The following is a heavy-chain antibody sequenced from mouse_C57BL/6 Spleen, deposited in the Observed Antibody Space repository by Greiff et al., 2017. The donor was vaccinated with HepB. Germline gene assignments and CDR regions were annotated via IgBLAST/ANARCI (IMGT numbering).Heavy chain of an antibody. CDR1: GYTFTDYN. Sequence: EVQLQQSGPELVKPGASVKIPCKASGYTFTDYNMDWVKQSHGKSLEWIGDINPNNGGTIYNQKFKGKATLTVDKSSSTAYMELRSLTSEDTAVYYCARRRRNWDVTDYAMDYWGQGTSVTVSS. V-gene: IGHV1-18*01. D-gene: IGHD4-1*01. CDR3: ARRRRNWDVTDYAMDY. J-gene: IGHJ4*01. CDR2: INPNNGGT.